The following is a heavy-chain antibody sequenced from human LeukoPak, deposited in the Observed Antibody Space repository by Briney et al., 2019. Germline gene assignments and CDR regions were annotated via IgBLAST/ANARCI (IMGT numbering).Heavy chain of an antibody. V-gene: IGHV4-59*08. CDR2: VYYSGST. D-gene: IGHD2-2*02. CDR3: ARRCSGPTCYTDAYDI. J-gene: IGHJ3*02. Sequence: PSETLSLTCTVSGGSISSYYWTWIRQPPGKGLEWIGYVYYSGSTDYNPSLKSRVTISVDTSNKQFSLNLSSVTAADTAVHYCARRCSGPTCYTDAYDIWGQGTMATVSS. CDR1: GGSISSYY.